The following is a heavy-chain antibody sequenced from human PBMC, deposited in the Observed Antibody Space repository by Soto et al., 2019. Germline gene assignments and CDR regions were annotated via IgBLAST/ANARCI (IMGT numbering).Heavy chain of an antibody. CDR2: IIPIFGTA. V-gene: IGHV1-69*06. D-gene: IGHD3-3*01. J-gene: IGHJ6*02. CDR1: GGTFSSYA. Sequence: VASVKVSCKASGGTFSSYAISWVRQAPGQGLEWMGGIIPIFGTANYAQKFQGRVTITADKSTSTAYMELSSLRSEDTAVYYCATSWYTIFGVVIAPNYCYYGMDVWGQGTTVTVSS. CDR3: ATSWYTIFGVVIAPNYCYYGMDV.